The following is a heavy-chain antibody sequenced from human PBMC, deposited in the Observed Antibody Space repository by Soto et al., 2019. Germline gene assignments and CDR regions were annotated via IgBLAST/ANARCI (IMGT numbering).Heavy chain of an antibody. J-gene: IGHJ4*02. D-gene: IGHD2-2*01. V-gene: IGHV4-31*03. Sequence: QVQLQESGPGLVKPSQTLSLTCTVSGGSISSGGYYWSWIRQHPGKGLEWIGYIYYSGSTYYNPSLKSRVTISVDTSKNQFSLKLSSMTAADTAVYYCARWVRYQLLSLTYYFDYWGQGTLVTVSS. CDR1: GGSISSGGYY. CDR3: ARWVRYQLLSLTYYFDY. CDR2: IYYSGST.